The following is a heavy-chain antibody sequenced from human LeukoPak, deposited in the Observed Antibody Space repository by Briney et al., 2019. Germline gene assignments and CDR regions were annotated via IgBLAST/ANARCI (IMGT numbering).Heavy chain of an antibody. CDR2: IIPIFGTA. J-gene: IGHJ4*02. CDR3: ARAHDSSGYYLGY. V-gene: IGHV1-69*13. Sequence: ASVKVSCKASGGTFSSYAISWVRQAPGQGLEWMGGIIPIFGTANYAQRFQGRVTITADESTSTAYMELSSLRSEDTAVYHCARAHDSSGYYLGYWGQGTLVTVSS. CDR1: GGTFSSYA. D-gene: IGHD3-22*01.